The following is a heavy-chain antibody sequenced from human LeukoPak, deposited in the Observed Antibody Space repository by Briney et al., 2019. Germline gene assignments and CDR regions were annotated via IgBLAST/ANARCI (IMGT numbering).Heavy chain of an antibody. CDR2: IYHSGST. Sequence: SETLSLTCTVSGGSISSGGYYWSWIRQPPGKGLEWIGYIYHSGSTYYNPSLKSRVTIPVDRSKNQFSLKLSSVTAADTAVYYCATGRDGYKTDAFDIWGQGTMVTVSS. J-gene: IGHJ3*02. CDR3: ATGRDGYKTDAFDI. V-gene: IGHV4-30-2*01. D-gene: IGHD5-24*01. CDR1: GGSISSGGYY.